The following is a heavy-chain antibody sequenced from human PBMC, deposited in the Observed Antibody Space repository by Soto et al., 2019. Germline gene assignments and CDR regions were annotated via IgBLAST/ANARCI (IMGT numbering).Heavy chain of an antibody. CDR1: GYNFFHYV. D-gene: IGHD6-25*01. CDR3: AKGSHASGRSFWADY. J-gene: IGHJ4*02. V-gene: IGHV1-3*01. CDR2: IIAGNGNT. Sequence: QVNLVQSGAEVKKPGASVKLSCKAFGYNFFHYVIHWVRQAPGQSLEWMGSIIAGNGNTQYSQRFQDRVTITRDTSAATSYIELSSLASEDTALYYCAKGSHASGRSFWADYWGQGTLVTVSS.